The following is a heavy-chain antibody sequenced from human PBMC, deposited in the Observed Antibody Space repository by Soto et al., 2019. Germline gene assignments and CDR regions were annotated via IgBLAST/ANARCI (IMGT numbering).Heavy chain of an antibody. Sequence: GGNPRLSCAASGFTFSSYWMSWVRQAPGKGLEWVANIKQDGSEKYYVDSVKGRFTISRDNAKNSLYLQMNSLRAEDTAVYYCAVRSFFYCSGTHRYLRSYLAFHSWG. J-gene: IGHJ5*01. D-gene: IGHD2-15*01. CDR3: AVRSFFYCSGTHRYLRSYLAFHS. CDR2: IKQDGSEK. V-gene: IGHV3-7*01. CDR1: GFTFSSYW.